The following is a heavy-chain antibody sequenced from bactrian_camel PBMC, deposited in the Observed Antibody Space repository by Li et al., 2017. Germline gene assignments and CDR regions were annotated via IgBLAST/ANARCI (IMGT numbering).Heavy chain of an antibody. Sequence: HVQLVESGGDSVKAGGSLELSCAVSQHTLSTICMAWFRQAPGKEREGVASIDSDGTTNYADSVKGRLTISRDNAKNTLYLQMNSLKPEDTAMYYCAAVFAAHSPSYWGQGTQVTVS. CDR3: AAVFAAHSPSY. CDR1: QHTLSTIC. J-gene: IGHJ4*01. D-gene: IGHD1*01. CDR2: IDSDGTT. V-gene: IGHV3S53*01.